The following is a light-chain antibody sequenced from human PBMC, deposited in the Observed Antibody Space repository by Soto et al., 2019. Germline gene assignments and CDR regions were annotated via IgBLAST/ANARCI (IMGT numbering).Light chain of an antibody. CDR3: QQFKSDPIT. Sequence: GDRVTITCRASQGISSALAWYQQRPGKAPNLLFYDASTLESGVPSRFSGSGSGTDFTLTISSLQPEDFATYYCQQFKSDPITFGQGTRLEIK. V-gene: IGKV1-13*02. CDR1: QGISSA. CDR2: DAS. J-gene: IGKJ5*01.